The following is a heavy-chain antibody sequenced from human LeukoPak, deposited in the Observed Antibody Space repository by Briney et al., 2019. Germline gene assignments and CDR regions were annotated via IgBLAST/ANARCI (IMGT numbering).Heavy chain of an antibody. CDR2: IYYSGST. D-gene: IGHD6-19*01. J-gene: IGHJ1*01. Sequence: SETLSLTCTVSGGSISSYHWSWIRQPPGKGLEWIGYIYYSGSTNYNPSLKSRVTISVDTSKNQFSLKLSSVTAADTAVYYCARQSEQWLLYFQHWGQGTLVTVSS. V-gene: IGHV4-59*08. CDR1: GGSISSYH. CDR3: ARQSEQWLLYFQH.